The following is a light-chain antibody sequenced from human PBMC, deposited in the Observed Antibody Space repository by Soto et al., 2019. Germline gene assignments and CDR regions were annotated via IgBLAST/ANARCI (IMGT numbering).Light chain of an antibody. CDR3: FSYAGDSVYV. CDR2: EVT. J-gene: IGLJ1*01. CDR1: NSDVGSYNL. V-gene: IGLV2-23*02. Sequence: QSVLTQPACVSGSPRQSITISCTGTNSDVGSYNLVSWFQQHPGKAPKLVIYEVTKRPSGVSDRFSGSKSGNTASLTISGLQAEDEADYYCFSYAGDSVYVFGTGTKLTVL.